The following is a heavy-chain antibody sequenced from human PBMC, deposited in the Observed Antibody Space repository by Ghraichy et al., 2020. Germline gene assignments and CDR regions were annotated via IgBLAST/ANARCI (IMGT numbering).Heavy chain of an antibody. Sequence: KVSCKASGGTFSSYTISWVRQAPGQGLEWMGRVIPILGATVYAQTFRGRVTITADTSTTTAYMELSSMRSDDTAVYYCASDRRSGAGTIFELWGRGTLVTVSS. J-gene: IGHJ2*01. CDR3: ASDRRSGAGTIFEL. CDR1: GGTFSSYT. CDR2: VIPILGAT. V-gene: IGHV1-69*08. D-gene: IGHD1-26*01.